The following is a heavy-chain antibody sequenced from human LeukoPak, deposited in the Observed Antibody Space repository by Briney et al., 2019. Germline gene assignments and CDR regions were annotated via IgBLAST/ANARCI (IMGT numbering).Heavy chain of an antibody. Sequence: GGSLRLSCAASGFTFSSYAMSWVRQAPGKGLEWVSAISGSGGSTYYAASGNGRLTLSRVNSKNTLYLQMNSLRAEDTAVYYCAKRGTAPNHYFDYWGQGTLVTVSS. CDR2: ISGSGGST. CDR1: GFTFSSYA. V-gene: IGHV3-23*01. CDR3: AKRGTAPNHYFDY. D-gene: IGHD2-21*02. J-gene: IGHJ4*02.